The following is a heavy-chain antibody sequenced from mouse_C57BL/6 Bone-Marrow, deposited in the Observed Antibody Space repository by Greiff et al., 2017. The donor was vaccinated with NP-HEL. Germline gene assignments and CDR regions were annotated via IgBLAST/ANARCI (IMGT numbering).Heavy chain of an antibody. Sequence: VQLQQPGAELVKPGASVKLSCKASGYTFTSYWMHWVKQRPGQGLEWIGMIHPNSGSTNYNEKFKSKATLTVDKSSSTAYMQLSSLTSEDSAVDYCASACYNNYDSFDYWGQGTTLTVSS. J-gene: IGHJ2*01. CDR1: GYTFTSYW. V-gene: IGHV1-64*01. D-gene: IGHD2-5*01. CDR2: IHPNSGST. CDR3: ASACYNNYDSFDY.